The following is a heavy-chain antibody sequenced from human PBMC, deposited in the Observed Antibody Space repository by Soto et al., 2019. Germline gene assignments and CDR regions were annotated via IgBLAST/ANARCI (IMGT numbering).Heavy chain of an antibody. CDR2: IFRGGGT. V-gene: IGHV3-53*01. D-gene: IGHD5-18*01. J-gene: IGHJ3*02. CDR1: GLSVTANY. Sequence: VQLVESGGGLIQPGVSLRLICAASGLSVTANYMTWVRQAPGKGLEWLSIIFRGGGTYYADSLKGRAIISRDGSRNMVFLQMNSLTAEDAGVYYCARRDDSETFDIWGRGTVVNVSS. CDR3: ARRDDSETFDI.